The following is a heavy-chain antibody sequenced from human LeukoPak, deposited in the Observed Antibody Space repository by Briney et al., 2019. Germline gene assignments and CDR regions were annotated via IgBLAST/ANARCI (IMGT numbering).Heavy chain of an antibody. V-gene: IGHV3-23*01. CDR2: VIGSYT. CDR1: GFTFSSYV. D-gene: IGHD6-13*01. CDR3: AKGSSSSRPYYFDS. J-gene: IGHJ4*02. Sequence: GGSLRLSCAASGFTFSSYVMSWVRQAPGEGLEWVSAVIGSYTYYADSVKGRFTISRDNSKNTLFLEMNSLRTGDTAVYYCAKGSSSSRPYYFDSWGLGTLVIVSS.